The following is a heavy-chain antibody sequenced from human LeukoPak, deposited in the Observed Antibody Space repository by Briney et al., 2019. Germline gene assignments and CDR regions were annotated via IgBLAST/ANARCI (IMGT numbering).Heavy chain of an antibody. CDR2: IFYIGST. V-gene: IGHV4-39*01. CDR1: GGSISSSTYY. CDR3: ARQLSIAAEYGMDV. D-gene: IGHD6-25*01. J-gene: IGHJ6*02. Sequence: SETLSPTCTVSGGSISSSTYYWGWVRQPPGKGLDWIGSIFYIGSTQYTQYNPSLKSRVTISADTSKNQFSLKLSSVTAADTAVYYCARQLSIAAEYGMDVWGQGTTVTVSS.